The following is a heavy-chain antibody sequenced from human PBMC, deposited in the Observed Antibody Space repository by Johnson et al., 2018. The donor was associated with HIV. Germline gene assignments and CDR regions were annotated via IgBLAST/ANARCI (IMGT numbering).Heavy chain of an antibody. D-gene: IGHD3-22*01. Sequence: VQLVESGGGLVKPGGSLRLSCAASGFTFSSYWMSWVRQAPGKGLEWVANIKQDGSEKYYVDSVKGRFTISRNNAKNSLYLQMNSLRAEDTALYYCAKDMVRTYYYDSSGYSAFDIWGQGTMVTVSS. CDR2: IKQDGSEK. V-gene: IGHV3-7*05. CDR1: GFTFSSYW. J-gene: IGHJ3*02. CDR3: AKDMVRTYYYDSSGYSAFDI.